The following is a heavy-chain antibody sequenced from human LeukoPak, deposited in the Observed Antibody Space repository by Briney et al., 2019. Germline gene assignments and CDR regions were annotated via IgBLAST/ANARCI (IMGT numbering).Heavy chain of an antibody. CDR1: GGSISSGSYY. Sequence: SQTLSLTCTVSGGSISSGSYYWSWIRQPAGKGLEWIGRIYTSGSTNYNPSLKSRVTISVDTSKNQFSLKLSSVTAADTALYYCARVQDSSGFYHGSARYFDYWGQGTLVTVSS. D-gene: IGHD3-22*01. J-gene: IGHJ4*02. CDR2: IYTSGST. V-gene: IGHV4-61*02. CDR3: ARVQDSSGFYHGSARYFDY.